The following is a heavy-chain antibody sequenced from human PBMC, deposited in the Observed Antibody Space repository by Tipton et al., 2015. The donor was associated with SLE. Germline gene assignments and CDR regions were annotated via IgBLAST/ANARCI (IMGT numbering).Heavy chain of an antibody. Sequence: TLSLTCTVSGASISSNIYYWSWIRQPPGKGLEWIGYIYYSGSTNYNPSLKSRVTISVDTSKNQFSLKLSSVTAADTAVYYCARRMVFGGDYFDYWGQGTLVTVSS. CDR2: IYYSGST. J-gene: IGHJ4*02. D-gene: IGHD3-10*02. CDR1: GASISSNIYY. V-gene: IGHV4-61*05. CDR3: ARRMVFGGDYFDY.